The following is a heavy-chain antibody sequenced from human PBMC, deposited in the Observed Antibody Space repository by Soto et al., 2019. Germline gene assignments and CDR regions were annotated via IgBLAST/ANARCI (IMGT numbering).Heavy chain of an antibody. V-gene: IGHV3-30-3*01. CDR3: ATLPLRDYDFDY. Sequence: PGGSLRLSCAASGFTFSSYAMHWVRQAPGKGLEWVAVISYDGSNKYYADSVKGRFTISRDNSKNTLYLQMNSLRAEDTAVYYCATLPLRDYDFDYWGQGTLVTVSS. D-gene: IGHD4-17*01. CDR2: ISYDGSNK. J-gene: IGHJ4*02. CDR1: GFTFSSYA.